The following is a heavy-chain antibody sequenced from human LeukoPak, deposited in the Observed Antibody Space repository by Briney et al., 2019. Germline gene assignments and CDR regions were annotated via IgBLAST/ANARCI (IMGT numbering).Heavy chain of an antibody. Sequence: SETLSLTCTVSGYSISSNYNWAWIRQPPGKGLEWIGTFNPSGNTYHNPSLKSRVTISVDQSKNQFSLKLSSVTAADTAVYYCARDGGYYYGSGSYYNWFDPWGQGTLVTVSS. D-gene: IGHD3-10*01. CDR2: FNPSGNT. CDR3: ARDGGYYYGSGSYYNWFDP. CDR1: GYSISSNYN. V-gene: IGHV4-38-2*02. J-gene: IGHJ5*02.